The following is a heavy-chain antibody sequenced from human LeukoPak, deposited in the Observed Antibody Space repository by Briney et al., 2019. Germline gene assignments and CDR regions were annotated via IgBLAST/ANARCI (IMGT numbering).Heavy chain of an antibody. J-gene: IGHJ4*02. Sequence: GESLKISCKGSGYSFTTYWIGWVRQMPGKGLEWMGVIYPTDSDTRYSPSFQGQVTISADKSITTAYLQWRSLKASDTAMYYCARVGDSTRLPYYFDYWGQGTLVTVSS. CDR2: IYPTDSDT. CDR1: GYSFTTYW. CDR3: ARVGDSTRLPYYFDY. D-gene: IGHD2/OR15-2a*01. V-gene: IGHV5-51*01.